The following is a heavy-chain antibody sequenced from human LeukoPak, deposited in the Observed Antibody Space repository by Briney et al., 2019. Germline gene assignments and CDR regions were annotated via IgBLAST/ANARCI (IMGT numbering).Heavy chain of an antibody. V-gene: IGHV4-39*01. Sequence: PSETLSLTCTVSGGSISRSSYYWGWIRQPPGKGLEWIGSIYYSGSTYYNPSLKSRVTISVDTSKNQFSLKLSSVTAADTAVYYCAHTPCSGGSCYVYWGQGTLVTVSS. CDR1: GGSISRSSYY. J-gene: IGHJ4*02. CDR2: IYYSGST. CDR3: AHTPCSGGSCYVY. D-gene: IGHD2-15*01.